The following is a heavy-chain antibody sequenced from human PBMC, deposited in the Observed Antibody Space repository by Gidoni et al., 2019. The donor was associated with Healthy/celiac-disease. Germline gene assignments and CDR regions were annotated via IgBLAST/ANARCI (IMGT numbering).Heavy chain of an antibody. CDR3: AKDGPGGGLGESPPWY. J-gene: IGHJ4*02. V-gene: IGHV3-30*18. D-gene: IGHD3-16*01. CDR2: ISDDGSNK. CDR1: GFTFSSYG. Sequence: QVQLVESGGGVVQPGWSLRLSCAASGFTFSSYGMHWVRQAPGKGLEGVAVISDDGSNKYYADSVKGRFTISRDNSKNTLYLQMNSLRAEDTAVYYCAKDGPGGGLGESPPWYWGQGTLVTVSS.